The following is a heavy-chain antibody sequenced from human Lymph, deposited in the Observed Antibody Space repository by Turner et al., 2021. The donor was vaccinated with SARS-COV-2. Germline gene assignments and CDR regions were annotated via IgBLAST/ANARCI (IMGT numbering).Heavy chain of an antibody. CDR2: SSGMGGSK. D-gene: IGHD3-22*01. CDR3: AKNEMAMIVVVITLFDY. Sequence: EVQLLASGGGLVQPGGSLRLSCAASGFTFSSYAMSWVRQATGKGLQLVATSSGMGGSKYYEDSVKGRFTISINKSKNTLYLQMNSLRAKDTAVYYCAKNEMAMIVVVITLFDYWGQGTLVTVSS. J-gene: IGHJ4*02. CDR1: GFTFSSYA. V-gene: IGHV3-23*01.